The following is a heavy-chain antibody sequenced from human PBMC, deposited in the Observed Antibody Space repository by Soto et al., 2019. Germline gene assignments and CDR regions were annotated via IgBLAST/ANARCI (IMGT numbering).Heavy chain of an antibody. Sequence: PGGSLRLSCAASGFTFSDYYMIWIRQAPGKGLEWVSYISSSGSTIYYADSVKGRFTISRDNAKNSLYLQMNSLRAEDTAVYYCARDQSGYSSSWHDRSYYYYYGMDVWGQGTTVTVSS. D-gene: IGHD6-13*01. CDR2: ISSSGSTI. J-gene: IGHJ6*02. CDR1: GFTFSDYY. V-gene: IGHV3-11*01. CDR3: ARDQSGYSSSWHDRSYYYYYGMDV.